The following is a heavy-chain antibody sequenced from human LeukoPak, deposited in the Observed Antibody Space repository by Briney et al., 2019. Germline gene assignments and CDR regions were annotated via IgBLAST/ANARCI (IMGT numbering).Heavy chain of an antibody. CDR2: INPNIGDT. Sequence: GASVKVSCKASGYTFIDHYIHWVRQAPGQGLESMGWINPNIGDTNYAQKFQGRVTMTRDTSSSTAYMELSRLRSDDTAVYYCARAGHNSDSGGYDYRGQGTLVTVSS. CDR3: ARAGHNSDSGGYDY. V-gene: IGHV1-2*02. CDR1: GYTFIDHY. D-gene: IGHD3-22*01. J-gene: IGHJ4*02.